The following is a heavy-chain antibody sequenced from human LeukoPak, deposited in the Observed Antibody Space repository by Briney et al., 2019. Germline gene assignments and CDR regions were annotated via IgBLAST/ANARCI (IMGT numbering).Heavy chain of an antibody. D-gene: IGHD6-19*01. V-gene: IGHV4-39*07. CDR1: GGSISSSSCY. CDR3: ARVVAVAGTGFGAFDI. J-gene: IGHJ3*02. CDR2: IYYSGST. Sequence: PSETLSLTCTVSGGSISSSSCYWGWIRQPPGKGLEWIGSIYYSGSTYYNPSLKSRVTISVDTSKNQFSLKLSSVTAADTAVYYCARVVAVAGTGFGAFDIWGQGTMVTVSS.